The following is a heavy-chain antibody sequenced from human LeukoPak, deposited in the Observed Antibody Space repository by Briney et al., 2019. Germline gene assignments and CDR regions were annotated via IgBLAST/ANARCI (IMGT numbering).Heavy chain of an antibody. CDR2: INPKNGGT. Sequence: ASVKVSCKASGYTFTGYYMHWVRQAPGQGLEWMGWINPKNGGTKYAQELHGRVTVTSDTSISTAYMELTSLRYDDTAVYYCASHGSGNYFSFVSWGQGTLVTVSS. CDR3: ASHGSGNYFSFVS. CDR1: GYTFTGYY. J-gene: IGHJ4*02. D-gene: IGHD3-10*01. V-gene: IGHV1-2*02.